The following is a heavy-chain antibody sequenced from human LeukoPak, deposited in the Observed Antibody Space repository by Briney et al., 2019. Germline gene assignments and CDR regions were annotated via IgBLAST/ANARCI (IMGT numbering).Heavy chain of an antibody. CDR3: ARDLRGYSYGLFDY. V-gene: IGHV1-46*01. CDR2: INPSGGST. Sequence: ASVKVSCKASGYTFTSYYMHWVRQAPGQGLEWMGIINPSGGSTSYAQKFQGRVTITADKSTSTAYMELSSLRSEDTAVYYCARDLRGYSYGLFDYWGQGTLVTVSS. CDR1: GYTFTSYY. D-gene: IGHD5-18*01. J-gene: IGHJ4*02.